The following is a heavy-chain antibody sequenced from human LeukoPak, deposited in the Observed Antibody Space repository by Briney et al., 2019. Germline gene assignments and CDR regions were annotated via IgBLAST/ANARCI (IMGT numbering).Heavy chain of an antibody. CDR3: ARGSPSWGTVTTVDY. D-gene: IGHD4-17*01. V-gene: IGHV4-59*01. Sequence: PSETLSLTCTVSGGSISSYYWSWIRQPPGKGLEWIGYIYYSGSTNYNPSLKSRVTISVDTSKNQFSLKLSSVTAADTAVYYCARGSPSWGTVTTVDYWGQGTLVTVSS. CDR2: IYYSGST. CDR1: GGSISSYY. J-gene: IGHJ4*02.